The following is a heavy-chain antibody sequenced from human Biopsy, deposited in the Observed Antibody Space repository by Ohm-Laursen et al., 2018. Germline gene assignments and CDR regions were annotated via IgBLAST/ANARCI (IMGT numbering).Heavy chain of an antibody. D-gene: IGHD5-24*01. CDR2: ITSGGSTT. V-gene: IGHV3-11*01. CDR3: ARDVEGFYSYAMDV. CDR1: GFTFSDHY. J-gene: IGHJ6*02. Sequence: SLRLSCAASGFTFSDHYMDWVRQAPGEGLEWVSYITSGGSTTDYADSVKGRFTISRDNAKSSLFLQMNSLRAEDTAVYYCARDVEGFYSYAMDVWGQGTTVTVSS.